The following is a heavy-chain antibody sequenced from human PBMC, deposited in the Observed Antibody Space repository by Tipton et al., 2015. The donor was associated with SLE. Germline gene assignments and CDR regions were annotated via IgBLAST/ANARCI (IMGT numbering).Heavy chain of an antibody. CDR2: IYHSGST. J-gene: IGHJ5*02. Sequence: TLSLTCTVSAGSITSSSYYWAWIRQPPGKGLEWIGTIYHSGSTYYNPSLKSRVTISVDTSKNQFSLHLRSVTAADTAVYYCASGGYYGSGSYYGGWFDPWGQGTLVTVSS. D-gene: IGHD3-10*01. V-gene: IGHV4-39*01. CDR1: AGSITSSSYY. CDR3: ASGGYYGSGSYYGGWFDP.